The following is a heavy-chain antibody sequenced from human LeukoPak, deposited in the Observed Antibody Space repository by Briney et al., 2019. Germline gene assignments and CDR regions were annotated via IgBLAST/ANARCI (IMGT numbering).Heavy chain of an antibody. CDR3: ARDMDYDILTGYTPFDY. V-gene: IGHV4-39*07. Sequence: SETLSLTCTVSGGSISSSSYYWGWIRQPPGKELEWIGSIYYSGSTYYNPSLKSRVTISVDTSKNQFSLKLSSVTAADTAVYYCARDMDYDILTGYTPFDYWGQGTLVTVSS. CDR2: IYYSGST. J-gene: IGHJ4*02. CDR1: GGSISSSSYY. D-gene: IGHD3-9*01.